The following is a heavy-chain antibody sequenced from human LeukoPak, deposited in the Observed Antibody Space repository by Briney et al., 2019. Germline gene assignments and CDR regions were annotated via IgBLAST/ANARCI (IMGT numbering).Heavy chain of an antibody. CDR1: GGSFSGYY. V-gene: IGHV4-34*01. CDR3: ARGRETGTTDYMDV. D-gene: IGHD1-7*01. CDR2: INHSGST. Sequence: SETLSLTCAVYGGSFSGYYWSWIRQPPGKGPEWIGEINHSGSTNYNPSLKSRVTISVDTSKNQFSLKLSSVTAADTAVYYCARGRETGTTDYMDVWGKGTTVTVSS. J-gene: IGHJ6*03.